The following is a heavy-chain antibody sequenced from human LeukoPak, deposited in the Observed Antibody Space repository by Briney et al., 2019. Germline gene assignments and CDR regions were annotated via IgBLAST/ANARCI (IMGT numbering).Heavy chain of an antibody. CDR3: AREERTPYYYYGMDV. CDR1: GFTFSNYP. V-gene: IGHV3-48*04. Sequence: GGSLRLSCAASGFTFSNYPMNWVRQAPGKGLEWVSYIGSGGSPIYYADSVKGRFTISRDNAKNSLYLQMNSLRAEDTAVYYCAREERTPYYYYGMDVWGQGTTVTVSS. J-gene: IGHJ6*02. CDR2: IGSGGSPI.